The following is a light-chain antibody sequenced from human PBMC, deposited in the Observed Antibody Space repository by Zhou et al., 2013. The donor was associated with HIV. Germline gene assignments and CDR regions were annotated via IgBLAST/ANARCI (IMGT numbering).Light chain of an antibody. V-gene: IGKV1-5*03. CDR2: KAS. Sequence: DIQMTQSPSTLSASIGDRVNITCRASQSISSWLAWYQQKPGKAPKLLIYKASSLQSGVPSRFSGSGSGTEFTLTISTLQPDDSATYYCQHYQEYSRTFGQGTKVEVK. CDR1: QSISSW. J-gene: IGKJ1*01. CDR3: QHYQEYSRT.